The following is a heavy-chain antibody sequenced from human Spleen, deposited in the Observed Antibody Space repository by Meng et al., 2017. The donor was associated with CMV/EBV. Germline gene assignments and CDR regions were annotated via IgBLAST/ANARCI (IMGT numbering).Heavy chain of an antibody. CDR2: INPNSGGT. V-gene: IGHV1-2*02. D-gene: IGHD2-2*01. Sequence: ASVKVSCKASRYTFTGYYMHWVRQAPGQGLEWMGWINPNSGGTNYAQKFQGRVTMTRDTSIDTAYMELSSLSSDDTAVYYCASDLLGYCTSSSCSEPELTDYWGQGTLVTVSS. J-gene: IGHJ4*02. CDR3: ASDLLGYCTSSSCSEPELTDY. CDR1: RYTFTGYY.